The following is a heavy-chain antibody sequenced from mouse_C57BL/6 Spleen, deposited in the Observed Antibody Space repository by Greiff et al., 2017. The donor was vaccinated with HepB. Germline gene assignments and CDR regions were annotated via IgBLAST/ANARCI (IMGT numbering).Heavy chain of an antibody. CDR3: ARDLYGSSY. Sequence: VQLKESGPGLVKPSQSLSLTCSVTGYSITSGYYWNWIRQFPGNKLEWMGYISYDGSNNYNPSLKNRISITRDTSKNQFFLKLNSVTTEDTATYYCARDLYGSSYWGQGTTLTVSS. V-gene: IGHV3-6*01. D-gene: IGHD1-1*01. CDR1: GYSITSGYY. CDR2: ISYDGSN. J-gene: IGHJ2*01.